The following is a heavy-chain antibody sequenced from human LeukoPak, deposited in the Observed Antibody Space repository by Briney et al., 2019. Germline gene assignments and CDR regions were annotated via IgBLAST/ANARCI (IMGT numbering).Heavy chain of an antibody. Sequence: PGGSLRLSCAASGFTFSSYYMSWIRQAPGKGLEWVSYISSGSSFTYYADSVKGRFTISRDNAKNSLYVQMNSLRAEDTAVYYCAKVRDSYGNWYFDLWGRGTLVTVSS. CDR2: ISSGSSFT. CDR3: AKVRDSYGNWYFDL. V-gene: IGHV3-11*06. D-gene: IGHD5-18*01. J-gene: IGHJ2*01. CDR1: GFTFSSYY.